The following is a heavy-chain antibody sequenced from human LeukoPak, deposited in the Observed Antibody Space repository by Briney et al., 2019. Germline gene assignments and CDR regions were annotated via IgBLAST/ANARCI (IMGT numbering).Heavy chain of an antibody. J-gene: IGHJ5*02. CDR2: ISWNSGSI. CDR1: GFTFDDYA. V-gene: IGHV3-9*01. CDR3: AKLDYYDSSGSWFDP. Sequence: GGSLRLSCAASGFTFDDYAMHWVRQAPGKGLEWVSGISWNSGSIGYADSVKGRFTISRDNAKNSLYLQMNSLRAEDTALYYCAKLDYYDSSGSWFDPWGQGTLVTVSS. D-gene: IGHD3-22*01.